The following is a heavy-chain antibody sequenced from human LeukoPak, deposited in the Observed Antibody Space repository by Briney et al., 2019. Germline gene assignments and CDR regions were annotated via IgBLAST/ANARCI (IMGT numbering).Heavy chain of an antibody. D-gene: IGHD3-22*01. V-gene: IGHV4-39*01. CDR2: IYYSGST. CDR1: GGSISSSSYY. CDR3: ARAKDLVVVIPVGYYFDY. J-gene: IGHJ4*02. Sequence: PSETLSLTCTVSGGSISSSSYYWGWIRQPPGKGLEWIGSIYYSGSTYYNPSLKSRVTISVDTSKNQFSLKLSSVTAADTAVYYCARAKDLVVVIPVGYYFDYWGQGTLVTVSS.